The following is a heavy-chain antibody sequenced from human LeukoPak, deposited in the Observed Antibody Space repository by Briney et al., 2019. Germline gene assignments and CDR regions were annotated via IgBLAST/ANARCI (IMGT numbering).Heavy chain of an antibody. CDR3: ASSVGGFFDY. D-gene: IGHD5/OR15-5a*01. CDR1: GFSFSNFG. Sequence: GGSLRLSCAASGFSFSNFGMGWVRQAPGKGLEWVANIKQDGSEKYYVDSVRGRFTLSRDNAKNSLYLQMDSLRAEDTAVYYCASSVGGFFDYWGQGNLVTVSS. V-gene: IGHV3-7*01. CDR2: IKQDGSEK. J-gene: IGHJ4*02.